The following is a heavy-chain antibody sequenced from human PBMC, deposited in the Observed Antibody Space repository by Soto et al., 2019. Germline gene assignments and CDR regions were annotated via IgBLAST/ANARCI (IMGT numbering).Heavy chain of an antibody. CDR2: IYHSGST. CDR1: GGSISSSNW. J-gene: IGHJ6*02. Sequence: SETLSLTCAVSGGSISSSNWWSWVRQPPGKGLEWIGEIYHSGSTNYNPSLESRVTISVDKSKNQFSLKLSSVTAADTAVYYCARGALYYYGSGSYQNYYYGMDVWGQGTPVTVSS. CDR3: ARGALYYYGSGSYQNYYYGMDV. D-gene: IGHD3-10*01. V-gene: IGHV4-4*02.